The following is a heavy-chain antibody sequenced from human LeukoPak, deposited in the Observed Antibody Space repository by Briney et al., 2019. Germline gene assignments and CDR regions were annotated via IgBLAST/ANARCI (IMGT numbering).Heavy chain of an antibody. CDR3: ARDLSGPSGL. CDR1: GFTFSSYA. V-gene: IGHV3-30-3*01. Sequence: GGSLRLSCAASGFTFSSYAMHWVRQAPGKGLEWVAVISYDGSNKYYADSVKGRFTISRDNSKNTLYLQMNSLSAEDTAVYYCARDLSGPSGLWGQGTLVTVSS. J-gene: IGHJ4*02. CDR2: ISYDGSNK. D-gene: IGHD5-12*01.